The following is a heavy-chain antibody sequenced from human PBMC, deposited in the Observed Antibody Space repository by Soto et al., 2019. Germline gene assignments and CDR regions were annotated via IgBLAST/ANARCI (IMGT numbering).Heavy chain of an antibody. V-gene: IGHV4-31*03. CDR2: IYYSGST. D-gene: IGHD2-8*01. Sequence: QVQLQESGPGLVKPSQTLSLTCTVSGGSISSGGYYWSWIRQHPGKGLEWIGYIYYSGSTYYNPSLESRVTISVDTSKNQFSLKLSSVTAADTAVYYCARDPGGSPVYAGFDLWGRGTLVTVSS. CDR1: GGSISSGGYY. CDR3: ARDPGGSPVYAGFDL. J-gene: IGHJ2*01.